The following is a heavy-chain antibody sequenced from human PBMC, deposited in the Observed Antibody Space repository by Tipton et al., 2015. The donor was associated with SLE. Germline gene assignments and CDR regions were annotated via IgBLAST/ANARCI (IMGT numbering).Heavy chain of an antibody. CDR1: GDSIISSSYY. D-gene: IGHD3-3*01. Sequence: TLSLTCSVSGDSIISSSYYWGWIRQPPGKGLEWIGSMYYSGSTYYNPSLKSRVTISVDTPKNQFSLMLRSVTAADTAVYYCARDGPYYDCWSGMGTFDIWGQGTMVTVSS. CDR3: ARDGPYYDCWSGMGTFDI. V-gene: IGHV4-39*07. J-gene: IGHJ3*02. CDR2: MYYSGST.